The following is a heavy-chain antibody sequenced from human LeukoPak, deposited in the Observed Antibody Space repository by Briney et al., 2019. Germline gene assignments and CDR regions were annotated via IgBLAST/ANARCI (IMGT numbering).Heavy chain of an antibody. Sequence: PSETLSLTCTVSGGSISSYYWSWIRQPPGKGLEWIGYIYYSGSTNYYPSLKSRVTISVDTSKNQFSLKLSSVTAADTAVYYCARGRLIVAPGVYYFEYWGQGTLVTVSS. J-gene: IGHJ4*02. CDR2: IYYSGST. V-gene: IGHV4-59*08. CDR1: GGSISSYY. CDR3: ARGRLIVAPGVYYFEY. D-gene: IGHD5-12*01.